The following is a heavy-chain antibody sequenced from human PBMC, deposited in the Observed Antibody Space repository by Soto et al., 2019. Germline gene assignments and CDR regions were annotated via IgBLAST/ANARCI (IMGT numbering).Heavy chain of an antibody. V-gene: IGHV1-3*01. CDR1: GYTFTSYA. J-gene: IGHJ4*02. Sequence: ASVKVSCKASGYTFTSYAMHWVRQAPGQRLEWMGWINAGNGNTKYAQKFQGRVTITRDTSASTAYMELSSLRSEDTAVYYCSTGINCSSTSCFDYWGQGTLVTVSS. D-gene: IGHD2-2*01. CDR3: STGINCSSTSCFDY. CDR2: INAGNGNT.